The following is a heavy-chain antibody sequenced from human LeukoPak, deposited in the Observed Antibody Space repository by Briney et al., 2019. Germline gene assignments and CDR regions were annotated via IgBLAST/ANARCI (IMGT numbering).Heavy chain of an antibody. D-gene: IGHD5-18*01. CDR3: ARGDSYSAFDI. CDR2: INPNSGGT. J-gene: IGHJ3*02. CDR1: GYTFTSYD. V-gene: IGHV1-2*04. Sequence: ASVKVSCKASGYTFTSYDINWVRQATGQGLEWMGWINPNSGGTNYAQKFQGWVTMTRDTSISTAYMELSRLRSDDTAVYYCARGDSYSAFDIWGQGTMVTVSS.